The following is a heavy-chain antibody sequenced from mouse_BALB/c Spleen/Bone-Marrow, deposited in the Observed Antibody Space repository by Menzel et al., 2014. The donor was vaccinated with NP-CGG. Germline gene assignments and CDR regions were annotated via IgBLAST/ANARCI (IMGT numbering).Heavy chain of an antibody. D-gene: IGHD5-1-1*01. Sequence: EVKLVESGGGLVKPGGSLKLSCAAPGFTFSSYAMSWIRQTPEKRLEWVATISSGGNYTYYPDSVKGRFTISRDNAKNTLYLQMSSLRSEDTAMYYCARPNTDYFDYWGQGTTLTVSS. J-gene: IGHJ2*01. V-gene: IGHV5-9-1*01. CDR1: GFTFSSYA. CDR2: ISSGGNYT. CDR3: ARPNTDYFDY.